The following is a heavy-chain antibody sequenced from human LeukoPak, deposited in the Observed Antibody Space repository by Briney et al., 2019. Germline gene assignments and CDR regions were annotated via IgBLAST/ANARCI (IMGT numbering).Heavy chain of an antibody. V-gene: IGHV4-34*01. CDR3: ARTGYCSGGSCYSADAFDI. CDR2: INHSGST. J-gene: IGHJ3*02. Sequence: SETLSLTCAVYGGSFSGYYWSWIRQPPGKGLEWIGEINHSGSTNYNPSLKSRVTISVDTSKNQFSLKLSSVTAADTAVYYCARTGYCSGGSCYSADAFDIWGQGTMVTVSS. CDR1: GGSFSGYY. D-gene: IGHD2-15*01.